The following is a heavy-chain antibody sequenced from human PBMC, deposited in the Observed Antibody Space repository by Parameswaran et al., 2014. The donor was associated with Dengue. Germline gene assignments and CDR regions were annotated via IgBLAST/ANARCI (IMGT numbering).Heavy chain of an antibody. CDR2: IYYSGST. Sequence: PGKGLEWIGYIYYSGSTNYNPSLKSRVTISVDTSKNQFSLKLSSVTAADTAVYYCARGGGIAVAGTLFDYWGQGTLVTVSS. J-gene: IGHJ4*02. D-gene: IGHD6-19*01. CDR3: ARGGGIAVAGTLFDY. V-gene: IGHV4-59*13.